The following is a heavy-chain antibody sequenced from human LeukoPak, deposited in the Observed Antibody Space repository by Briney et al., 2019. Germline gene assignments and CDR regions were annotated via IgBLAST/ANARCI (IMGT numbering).Heavy chain of an antibody. CDR3: AKPRLLSKLGTLFDY. V-gene: IGHV3-23*01. CDR2: ISGSGGST. D-gene: IGHD1-1*01. CDR1: GFTFSSYA. J-gene: IGHJ4*02. Sequence: QTGGSLRLSCAASGFTFSSYAMSWVRQAPGKGLEWVSAISGSGGSTYYADSVKGRFTISRDNSKNTLYLQMNSLRAETTAVYYCAKPRLLSKLGTLFDYWGQGTLVSVSS.